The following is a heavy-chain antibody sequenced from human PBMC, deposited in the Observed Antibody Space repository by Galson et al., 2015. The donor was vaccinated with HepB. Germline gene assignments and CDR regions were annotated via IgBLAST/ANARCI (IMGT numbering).Heavy chain of an antibody. CDR1: GFTFSSYW. V-gene: IGHV3-74*01. CDR2: INSDGSST. CDR3: ARAGYCSGGSCYSGFYY. D-gene: IGHD2-15*01. J-gene: IGHJ4*02. Sequence: SLRLSCAASGFTFSSYWMHWVRQAPGKGLVWVSRINSDGSSTSYADSVKGRFTISRDNAKNTLYLQMNSLRAEDTAVYYCARAGYCSGGSCYSGFYYWGQGTLVTVSS.